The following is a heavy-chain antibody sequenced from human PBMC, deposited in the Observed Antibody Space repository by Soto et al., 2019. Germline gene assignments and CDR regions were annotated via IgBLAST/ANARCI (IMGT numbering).Heavy chain of an antibody. CDR3: AKDRNYYDSSGYDY. CDR2: IIGSGGST. Sequence: LLLSCAASGFTFNSYAMSWVRQAPGKGLEWVSTIIGSGGSTYYADSVKGRFSVSRDNSKNTLYLQMNSLRAEDTAVYYCAKDRNYYDSSGYDYWGQGTLVTVSS. J-gene: IGHJ4*02. CDR1: GFTFNSYA. V-gene: IGHV3-23*01. D-gene: IGHD3-22*01.